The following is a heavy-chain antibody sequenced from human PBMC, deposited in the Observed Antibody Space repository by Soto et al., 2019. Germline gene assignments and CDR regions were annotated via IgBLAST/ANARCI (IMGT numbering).Heavy chain of an antibody. CDR2: ISHEGSDK. D-gene: IGHD6-13*01. J-gene: IGHJ4*02. CDR3: AKENQHLVHHY. CDR1: GFTFRNYG. Sequence: AGGSLRLSCAASGFTFRNYGMHWVRQAPGKGLEWVAVISHEGSDKYYADSMKGRFIISRDNSENTLFLNMNSLKPEDTAVYYCAKENQHLVHHYLGQGTLVTVSS. V-gene: IGHV3-30*18.